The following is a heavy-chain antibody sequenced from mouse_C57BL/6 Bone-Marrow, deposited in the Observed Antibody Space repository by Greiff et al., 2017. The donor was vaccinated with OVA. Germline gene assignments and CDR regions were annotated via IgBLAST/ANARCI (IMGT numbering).Heavy chain of an antibody. D-gene: IGHD1-1*01. Sequence: VQLQQSGPELVKPGASVKISCKASGYTFTDYYMNWVKQSHGKSLEWIGDINPNNGGTSYNQKFKGKATLTVDKSSSTAYMELRSLTSEDSAVYYCAGGYYGSSYYAMDYWGQGTSVTVSS. CDR2: INPNNGGT. J-gene: IGHJ4*01. CDR1: GYTFTDYY. V-gene: IGHV1-26*01. CDR3: AGGYYGSSYYAMDY.